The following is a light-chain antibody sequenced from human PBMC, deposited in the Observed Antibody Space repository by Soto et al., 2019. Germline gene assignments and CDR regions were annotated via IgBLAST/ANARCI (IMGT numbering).Light chain of an antibody. CDR2: DAS. CDR3: QQNDNLPPT. V-gene: IGKV1-33*01. CDR1: QDISNY. Sequence: DIQMTQSPSSLSASVGDRVTITCQASQDISNYLNWYQQKPGKAPKLLIYDASNLETGVPSRFSGSGSGTHFTFTISSLQPEDIATYYCQQNDNLPPTFGQGTKLEIK. J-gene: IGKJ2*01.